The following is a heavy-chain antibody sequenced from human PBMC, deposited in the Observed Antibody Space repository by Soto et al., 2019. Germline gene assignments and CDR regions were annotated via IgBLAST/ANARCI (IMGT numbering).Heavy chain of an antibody. Sequence: ASVKVSCKASGYTFTGYCVHWVRQAPGQGLEWMGWINPNSGGTNYAQKFQGWVTMTRDTSISTAYMELSRLRSDDTAVYYCVRDLFFSNYASYYYYGMDGWGQGTTVTVSS. D-gene: IGHD4-4*01. V-gene: IGHV1-2*04. CDR1: GYTFTGYC. CDR2: INPNSGGT. CDR3: VRDLFFSNYASYYYYGMDG. J-gene: IGHJ6*02.